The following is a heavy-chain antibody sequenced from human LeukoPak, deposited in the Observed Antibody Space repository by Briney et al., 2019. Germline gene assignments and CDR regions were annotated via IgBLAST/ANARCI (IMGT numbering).Heavy chain of an antibody. CDR1: GGSISSYY. CDR3: ARDRQGAFDI. V-gene: IGHV4-59*01. J-gene: IGHJ3*02. Sequence: SETLSLTCTVSGGSISSYYWSWIRQPPGKGLEWIGYIYYSGSTNYNPSLKSRVTISVDTSKNQFSLKLSSVTAADTAVYNCARDRQGAFDIWGQGTMVTVSS. CDR2: IYYSGST.